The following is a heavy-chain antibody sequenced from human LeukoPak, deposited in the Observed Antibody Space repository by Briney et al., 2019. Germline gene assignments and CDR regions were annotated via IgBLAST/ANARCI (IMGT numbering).Heavy chain of an antibody. Sequence: SGGSLRLSCAASGFTFSSYAMSWVRQAPGKGLEWVSAISGSGGSTYYADSVKGRFTIPRDNSKNTLYLQMNSLRAEDTAVYYCAKDTRYSGSYYFVFDYWGQGTLVTVSS. CDR2: ISGSGGST. CDR1: GFTFSSYA. V-gene: IGHV3-23*01. J-gene: IGHJ4*02. D-gene: IGHD1-26*01. CDR3: AKDTRYSGSYYFVFDY.